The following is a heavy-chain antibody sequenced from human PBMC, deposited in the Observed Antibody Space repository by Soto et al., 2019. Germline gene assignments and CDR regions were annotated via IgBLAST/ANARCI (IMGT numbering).Heavy chain of an antibody. J-gene: IGHJ4*02. V-gene: IGHV3-33*01. CDR3: ARVSTFAGTTWAFDY. CDR1: GFTFSSYG. Sequence: GGSLRLSCAASGFTFSSYGMHWVRQAPGKGLEWVAVIWYDGSNKYYADSVKGRFTISRDNSKNTLYLQVNSLRAEDTAVYYCARVSTFAGTTWAFDYWGQGTLVTVSS. D-gene: IGHD1-7*01. CDR2: IWYDGSNK.